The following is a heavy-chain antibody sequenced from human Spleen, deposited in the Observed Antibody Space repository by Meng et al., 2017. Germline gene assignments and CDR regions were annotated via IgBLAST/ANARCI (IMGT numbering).Heavy chain of an antibody. V-gene: IGHV3-30*01. J-gene: IGHJ6*02. Sequence: GESLKISCAASGFTFSSYAMHWVRQAPGKGLEWVAVISYDGSNKYYADSVKGRFTISRDNSKNTLYLQMNSLRAEDTAVYYCARGDNGSGSSNYGMDVWGQGTTVTVSS. CDR1: GFTFSSYA. CDR3: ARGDNGSGSSNYGMDV. CDR2: ISYDGSNK. D-gene: IGHD3-10*01.